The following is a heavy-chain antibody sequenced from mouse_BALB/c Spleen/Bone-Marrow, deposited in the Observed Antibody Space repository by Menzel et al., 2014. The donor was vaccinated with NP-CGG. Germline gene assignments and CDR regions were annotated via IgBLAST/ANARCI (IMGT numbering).Heavy chain of an antibody. J-gene: IGHJ4*01. CDR1: GYSFTSYW. CDR2: IYPGNSDT. D-gene: IGHD1-2*01. Sequence: VQLQQSGTVLVRPGASVKMSCKASGYSFTSYWMHWVKQRPGQGLEWIGAIYPGNSDTSYNQKFKGKAKLTAVTSASTAYMELSSLTNEDSAVYYCTRGGLLRLRDYAMDYWGQGTSVTVSS. CDR3: TRGGLLRLRDYAMDY. V-gene: IGHV1-5*01.